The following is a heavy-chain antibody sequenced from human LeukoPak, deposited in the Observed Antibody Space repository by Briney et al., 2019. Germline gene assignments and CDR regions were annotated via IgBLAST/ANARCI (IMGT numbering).Heavy chain of an antibody. CDR3: ARHLGPYHSHWFDF. CDR2: IPSSGLT. Sequence: PSETLSLTCTVSGASISSSSFYWGWIRQSPVKGLEWIGSIPSSGLTFYNPSLKSPVTISVDTSKNQFSLKLSSVTVADTAFYYRARHLGPYHSHWFDFWGQGTPVTVSS. J-gene: IGHJ5*01. D-gene: IGHD2-2*01. V-gene: IGHV4-39*01. CDR1: GASISSSSFY.